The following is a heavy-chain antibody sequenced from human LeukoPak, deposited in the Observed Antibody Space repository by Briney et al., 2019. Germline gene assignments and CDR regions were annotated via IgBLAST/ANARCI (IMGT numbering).Heavy chain of an antibody. Sequence: KASETLSLTCAVYGGSFSGYYWSWIRQPPGKGPEWIGEINHSGSTNYNPSLKSRVTISVDTSKNQFSLKLSSVTAADTAVYYCARGSSTLGVYFDYWGQGTLVTVSS. D-gene: IGHD3-10*01. CDR1: GGSFSGYY. J-gene: IGHJ4*02. CDR2: INHSGST. CDR3: ARGSSTLGVYFDY. V-gene: IGHV4-34*01.